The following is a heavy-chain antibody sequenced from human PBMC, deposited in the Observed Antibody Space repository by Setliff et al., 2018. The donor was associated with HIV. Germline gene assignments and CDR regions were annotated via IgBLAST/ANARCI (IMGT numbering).Heavy chain of an antibody. V-gene: IGHV4-34*01. CDR2: INHSGST. D-gene: IGHD2-2*01. CDR1: GGSFSGYY. Sequence: KSSETLSLTCAVYGGSFSGYYWNWIRQSPGKGLEWIGEINHSGSTNYNPSLKSRITISVDTSKKQFSLKLNSVTAAETAVYYCARGPAEWQIVVVPAAHWYFDLWGRGTLVTVSS. CDR3: ARGPAEWQIVVVPAAHWYFDL. J-gene: IGHJ2*01.